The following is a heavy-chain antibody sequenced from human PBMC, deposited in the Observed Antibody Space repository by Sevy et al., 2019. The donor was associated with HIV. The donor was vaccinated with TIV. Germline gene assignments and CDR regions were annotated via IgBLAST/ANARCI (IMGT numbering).Heavy chain of an antibody. Sequence: GESLKISCKGSGYSFTSYWIGWVRQMPGKGLEWMGIIYPGDSDTRYSPSFQGQVTISPDKSISTAYLQWSSLKASDTAMYYCARRGNTVNYYYGIDVWGQGTTVTVSS. D-gene: IGHD4-17*01. CDR2: IYPGDSDT. CDR1: GYSFTSYW. V-gene: IGHV5-51*01. CDR3: ARRGNTVNYYYGIDV. J-gene: IGHJ6*02.